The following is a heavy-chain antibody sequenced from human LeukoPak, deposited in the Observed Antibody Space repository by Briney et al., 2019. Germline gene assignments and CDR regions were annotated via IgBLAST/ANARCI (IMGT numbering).Heavy chain of an antibody. V-gene: IGHV3-53*01. CDR1: GLTVSSNF. CDR3: ASWPGGWYGEDS. D-gene: IGHD6-19*01. J-gene: IGHJ4*02. Sequence: PGGSLRLSCAATGLTVSSNFMCWVRQAPGKGLEWVSVIYGGGSTYYADSVKGRFTISRDTPKNTLYLQMNSLRVEDTAVYYCASWPGGWYGEDSWGQGTLVTVSS. CDR2: IYGGGST.